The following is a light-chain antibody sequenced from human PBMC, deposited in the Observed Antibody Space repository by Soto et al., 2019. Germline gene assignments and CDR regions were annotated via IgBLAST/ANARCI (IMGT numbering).Light chain of an antibody. CDR3: QVWDSSSDHVI. J-gene: IGLJ2*01. Sequence: SCELTQPPSVSVAPGQTASITCGGNVIGSISVHWYQQKPGQAPVLVVFDDSDRPSGIPERFSGSNSRNTATLTISRGEAGDEADYYCQVWDSSSDHVIFGGGTKLTVL. CDR1: VIGSIS. CDR2: DDS. V-gene: IGLV3-21*02.